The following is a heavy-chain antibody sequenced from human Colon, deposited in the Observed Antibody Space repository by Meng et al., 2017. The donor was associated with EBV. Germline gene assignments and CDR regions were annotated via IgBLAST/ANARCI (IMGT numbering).Heavy chain of an antibody. CDR1: GSCISSGDYY. D-gene: IGHD5-18*01. CDR2: IYYSGST. Sequence: QWHLQGAGPGLVEPSPTLALTCTVSGSCISSGDYYWSWLRQTPRKGLELIGHIYYSGSTSYNPSLKRRVTISVDTSNNQFSLKLSSVTAADTAVYYCARVGWRQWSFDLWGRGTLVTVSS. CDR3: ARVGWRQWSFDL. J-gene: IGHJ2*01. V-gene: IGHV4-30-4*01.